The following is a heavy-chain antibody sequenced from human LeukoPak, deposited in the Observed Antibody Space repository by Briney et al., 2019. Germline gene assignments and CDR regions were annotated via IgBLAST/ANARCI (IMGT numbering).Heavy chain of an antibody. CDR1: GGSISSYY. CDR3: ARSPGYGSRYYFDY. V-gene: IGHV4-4*07. Sequence: SETLSLTCTVSGGSISSYYWSWIRQPAGKGLEWIGRIYTSGSTNYNPSLKSRVTISVDTSKNQFSLKLYSVTAADTAVYYCARSPGYGSRYYFDYWGQGTLVTVSS. J-gene: IGHJ4*02. D-gene: IGHD5-12*01. CDR2: IYTSGST.